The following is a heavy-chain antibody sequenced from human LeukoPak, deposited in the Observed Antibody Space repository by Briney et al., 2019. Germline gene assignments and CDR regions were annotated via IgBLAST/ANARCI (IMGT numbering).Heavy chain of an antibody. D-gene: IGHD3-22*01. Sequence: GGSLRLSCSASGFTFSSYWMSWVRQAPGKGLEWVANINQDGSEKYYVDSVKGRFTISRDNAKNSLYLQMNSLRAEDMAVYYCARWDYYGDYWGQGTLVTVSS. V-gene: IGHV3-7*01. CDR1: GFTFSSYW. CDR3: ARWDYYGDY. J-gene: IGHJ4*02. CDR2: INQDGSEK.